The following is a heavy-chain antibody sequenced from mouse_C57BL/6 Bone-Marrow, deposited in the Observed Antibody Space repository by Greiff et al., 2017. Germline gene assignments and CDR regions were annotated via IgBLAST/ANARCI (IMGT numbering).Heavy chain of an antibody. CDR1: GYAFSSSW. CDR3: ASAHYYGFGY. CDR2: IYTGDGDT. Sequence: VMLVESGPELVKPGASVKISCKASGYAFSSSWMNWVKQRPGKGLEWIGRIYTGDGDTNYNGKFKGKATLTADKSSSTAYMQLSSLTSEDSAVYFCASAHYYGFGYWVQGTTLTVSS. J-gene: IGHJ2*01. D-gene: IGHD1-2*01. V-gene: IGHV1-82*01.